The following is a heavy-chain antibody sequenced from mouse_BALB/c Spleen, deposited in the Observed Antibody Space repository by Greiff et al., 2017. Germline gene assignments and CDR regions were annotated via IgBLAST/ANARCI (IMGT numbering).Heavy chain of an antibody. J-gene: IGHJ4*01. CDR3: ARAHYGMDY. CDR1: GYSFTSYY. V-gene: IGHV1S135*01. CDR2: IDPFNGGT. Sequence: VHVKQSGPELMKPGASVKISCKASGYSFTSYYMHWVKQSHGKSLEWIGYIDPFNGGTSYNQKFKGKATLTVDKSSSTAYMHLSSLTSEDSAVYYCARAHYGMDYWGQGTSVTVSS.